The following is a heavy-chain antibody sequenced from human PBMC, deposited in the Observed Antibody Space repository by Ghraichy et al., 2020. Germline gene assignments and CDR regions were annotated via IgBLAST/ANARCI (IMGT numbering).Heavy chain of an antibody. CDR3: ARDMTTVTALDY. V-gene: IGHV3-21*01. D-gene: IGHD4-17*01. CDR1: GFSFDTYT. J-gene: IGHJ4*02. CDR2: ISSRSTYI. Sequence: GGSLRLSCAASGFSFDTYTISWLRQAPGKGLEWVSSISSRSTYIYYADSVKGRFTISRDNARNSVHLLLSSLRAEDTAIYFCARDMTTVTALDYWGQGTLVTVSS.